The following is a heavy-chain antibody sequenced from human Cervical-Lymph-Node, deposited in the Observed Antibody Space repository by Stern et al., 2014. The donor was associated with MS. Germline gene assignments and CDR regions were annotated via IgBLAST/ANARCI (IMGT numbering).Heavy chain of an antibody. D-gene: IGHD2-21*02. Sequence: MQLVESGGGVVQPGRSLRLSCAASGFTFSSYGMHWVRQAPGKGLEWVAVISYDGSYKYYADSVKGRFTISRDNSKNTLYLQMNSLRAEDTAVYYCAKVRCTGDSCTSWNWFDPWGQGTLVTVSS. J-gene: IGHJ5*02. CDR3: AKVRCTGDSCTSWNWFDP. V-gene: IGHV3-30*18. CDR2: ISYDGSYK. CDR1: GFTFSSYG.